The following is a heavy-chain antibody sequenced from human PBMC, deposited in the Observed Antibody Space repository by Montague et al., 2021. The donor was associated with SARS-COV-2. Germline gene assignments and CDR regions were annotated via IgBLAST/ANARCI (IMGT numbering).Heavy chain of an antibody. CDR1: AGAMNSVSDF. V-gene: IGHV4-39*01. CDR2: VSSGGRT. J-gene: IGHJ4*02. D-gene: IGHD3/OR15-3a*01. CDR3: TTDTDWRGIEY. Sequence: SETLSLTCTLSAGAMNSVSDFSGWIRQPSGKGLEWIGRVSSGGRTHYNPSLGWRVTVSLATSNSQFSLKLTSVTAADSAVYDCTTDTDWRGIEYWGLGTLVTVSS.